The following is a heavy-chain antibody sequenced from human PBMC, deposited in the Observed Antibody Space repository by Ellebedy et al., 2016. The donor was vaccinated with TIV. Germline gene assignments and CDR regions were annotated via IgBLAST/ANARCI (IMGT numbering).Heavy chain of an antibody. Sequence: GESLKISXAASGFSSGPYWMSWVRQAPGKGLEWVATIKQDESEIYYVDSVKGRFTISRDNAKTSLYLQMDSLRAEDTAVYYCAKRSVPGRYYGMDVWGQGTTVTVSS. D-gene: IGHD6-19*01. J-gene: IGHJ6*02. V-gene: IGHV3-7*01. CDR1: GFSSGPYW. CDR2: IKQDESEI. CDR3: AKRSVPGRYYGMDV.